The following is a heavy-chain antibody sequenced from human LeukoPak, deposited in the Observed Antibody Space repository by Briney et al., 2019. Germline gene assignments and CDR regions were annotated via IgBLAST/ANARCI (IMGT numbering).Heavy chain of an antibody. V-gene: IGHV1-69*13. Sequence: GASVKVSCKASGGTFSNYAISWVRQAPGQGLEWMGGIIPIFGTANYAQKFQGRVTITADESTSTAYMELSSLRSEDTAVYYCARDQDAITFGGVIVCWGQGTLVTVSS. CDR3: ARDQDAITFGGVIVC. J-gene: IGHJ4*02. CDR2: IIPIFGTA. D-gene: IGHD3-16*02. CDR1: GGTFSNYA.